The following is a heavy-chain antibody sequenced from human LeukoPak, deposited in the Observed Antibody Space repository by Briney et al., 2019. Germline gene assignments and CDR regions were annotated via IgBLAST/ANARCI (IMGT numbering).Heavy chain of an antibody. CDR2: ISYDGSNK. V-gene: IGHV3-30*01. D-gene: IGHD6-6*01. J-gene: IGHJ3*02. CDR3: ARDGAARPSSPGGI. CDR1: GFTFSSYA. Sequence: PGGSLRLSCAASGFTFSSYAMHWVRQAPGKGLEWVAVISYDGSNKYYADSVKGRFTISRDNSKNTLYLQMNSLRAEDTAVYYCARDGAARPSSPGGIWGQGTMVTVSS.